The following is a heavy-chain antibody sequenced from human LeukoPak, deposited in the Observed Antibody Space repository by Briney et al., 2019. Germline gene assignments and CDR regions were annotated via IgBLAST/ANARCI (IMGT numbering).Heavy chain of an antibody. Sequence: ASVKVSCKASGYTFTSYGISWVRQAPGQGLEWMGWISAYNGNTNYAQKLQGRVTMTTDTSTSTAYMELRSLRSDDTAVYYCARDPTPEYQLLLDGHNWFDPWGQGTLVTVSS. D-gene: IGHD2-2*01. CDR3: ARDPTPEYQLLLDGHNWFDP. J-gene: IGHJ5*02. V-gene: IGHV1-18*01. CDR2: ISAYNGNT. CDR1: GYTFTSYG.